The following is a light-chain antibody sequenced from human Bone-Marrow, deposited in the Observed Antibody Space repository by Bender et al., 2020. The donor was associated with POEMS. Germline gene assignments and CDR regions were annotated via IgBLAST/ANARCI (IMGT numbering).Light chain of an antibody. Sequence: QSALTQPASVSGSPGQSITISCTGSSGDIGSYNFVSWYQQHPGKAPKVILYEVTKRPSGVSHRFSGSKSGNTASLTISGLQAEDQADYYCSSYGTSLYVFGTGTKVTVL. J-gene: IGLJ1*01. V-gene: IGLV2-23*02. CDR1: SGDIGSYNF. CDR2: EVT. CDR3: SSYGTSLYV.